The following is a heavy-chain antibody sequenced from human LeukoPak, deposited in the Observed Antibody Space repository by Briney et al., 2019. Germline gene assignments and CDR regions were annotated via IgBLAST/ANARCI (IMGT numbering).Heavy chain of an antibody. CDR1: GYTFTGYY. D-gene: IGHD6-19*01. CDR2: INPNSGDT. J-gene: IGHJ4*02. Sequence: ASVKVSCKASGYTFTGYYIHWVRQAPGQGLEWMGWINPNSGDTHYAQKFQGRVTMTRDTSISTAYMELSRLRSDDTAVYYCARDPVAGTAEYWGQGTLVTVSS. CDR3: ARDPVAGTAEY. V-gene: IGHV1-2*02.